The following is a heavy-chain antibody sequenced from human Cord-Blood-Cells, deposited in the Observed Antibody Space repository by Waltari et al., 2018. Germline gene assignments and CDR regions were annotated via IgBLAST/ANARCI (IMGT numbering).Heavy chain of an antibody. V-gene: IGHV3-48*03. CDR3: ARVPQPNWYFDL. CDR2: ISSSGSTI. J-gene: IGHJ2*01. Sequence: EVQLVESGGGLVQPGGSLRLSCAASGFTFSSYEMNWVRQAPGKGLEWVSYISSSGSTIYYADSVKGRFTISRDNAKNSLYLQMNSLRAEDTAVYYCARVPQPNWYFDLWGRGTLVTVSS. CDR1: GFTFSSYE.